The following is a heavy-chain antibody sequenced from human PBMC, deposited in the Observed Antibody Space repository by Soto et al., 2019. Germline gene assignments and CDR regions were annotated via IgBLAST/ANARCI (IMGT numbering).Heavy chain of an antibody. J-gene: IGHJ4*02. D-gene: IGHD5-12*01. CDR1: GFTFSDYY. Sequence: LRLSCAASGFTFSDYYMSWIRQAPGKGLEWVSFISSRSSTIYYADSVKGRFTISRDNAKNSLYLQMNRLRADDTAVYYCATDSGYSSASAYYFDFWGQGALVTVSS. CDR3: ATDSGYSSASAYYFDF. CDR2: ISSRSSTI. V-gene: IGHV3-11*01.